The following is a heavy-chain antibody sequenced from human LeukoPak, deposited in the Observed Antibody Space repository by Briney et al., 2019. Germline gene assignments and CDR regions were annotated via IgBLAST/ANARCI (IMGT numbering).Heavy chain of an antibody. V-gene: IGHV3-49*04. CDR3: TSGLYYDSWSDLFDY. CDR1: GFTFGDYA. D-gene: IGHD3-3*01. CDR2: IRRKANGGTT. Sequence: PGRSLRLSCTASGFTFGDYATSWVRQAPGKGPEWVGFIRRKANGGTTEYAASVKGRFTISRDDSKSIAYLQMNSMKTEDTAVYYCTSGLYYDSWSDLFDYWGQGTLVTVSS. J-gene: IGHJ4*02.